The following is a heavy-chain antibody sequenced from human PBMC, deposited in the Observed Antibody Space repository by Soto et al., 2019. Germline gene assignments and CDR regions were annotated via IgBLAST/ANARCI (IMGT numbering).Heavy chain of an antibody. V-gene: IGHV1-69*08. D-gene: IGHD4-17*01. CDR2: IIPILGIA. J-gene: IGHJ4*02. Sequence: QVQLVQSGAEVKKPGSSVKVSCKASGGTFSSYTISWVRQAPGQGLEWMGRIIPILGIANYALKFQGRVTTTADKSTSTAYMELSSLRSEDTAVYYCARDGRRYHPTAFAYWGQGTLVLVSS. CDR3: ARDGRRYHPTAFAY. CDR1: GGTFSSYT.